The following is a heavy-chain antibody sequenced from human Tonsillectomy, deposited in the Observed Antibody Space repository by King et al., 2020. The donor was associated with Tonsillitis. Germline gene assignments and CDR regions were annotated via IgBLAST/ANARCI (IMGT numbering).Heavy chain of an antibody. CDR2: IYPGDSDT. Sequence: VQLVESGAEVKKPGESLKISCKGSGYSFITYWIGWVRQMPGKGPEWMGIIYPGDSDTRYGPSFQGQVTISADKSISTAYLQWSSLKASDTAMYYCARNPTMMDPFDYWGQGTLVTVSS. V-gene: IGHV5-51*01. D-gene: IGHD3-22*01. CDR1: GYSFITYW. J-gene: IGHJ4*02. CDR3: ARNPTMMDPFDY.